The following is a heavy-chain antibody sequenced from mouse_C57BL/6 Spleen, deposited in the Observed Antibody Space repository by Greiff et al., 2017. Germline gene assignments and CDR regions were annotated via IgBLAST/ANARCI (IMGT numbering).Heavy chain of an antibody. Sequence: EVQRVESGGGLVQPGGSLSLSCAASGFPFTDYYMSWVRQPPGKALEWLGFIRNKANGYTTEYSASVKGRFTISRDNSQSILYLQMNALRAEDSATYYCARSSLPDYWGQGTTLTVSS. V-gene: IGHV7-3*01. CDR1: GFPFTDYY. CDR2: IRNKANGYTT. CDR3: ARSSLPDY. J-gene: IGHJ2*01.